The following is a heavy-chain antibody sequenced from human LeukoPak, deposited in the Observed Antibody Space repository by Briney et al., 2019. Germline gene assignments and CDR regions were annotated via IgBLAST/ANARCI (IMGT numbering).Heavy chain of an antibody. CDR3: ARGYDSSGYYYFDY. D-gene: IGHD3-22*01. CDR1: GYTFTSYV. CDR2: ISAYSGNT. V-gene: IGHV1-18*01. J-gene: IGHJ4*02. Sequence: ASVKVSCKASGYTFTSYVITWVRQAPGQGLEWMGWISAYSGNTNYAQNLQGRVTMTTDTSTSTAYMELRGLRSDDTAVYYCARGYDSSGYYYFDYWGQGTLVTVSS.